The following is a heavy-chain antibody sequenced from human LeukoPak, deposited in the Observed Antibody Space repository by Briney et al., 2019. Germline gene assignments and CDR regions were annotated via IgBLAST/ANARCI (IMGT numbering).Heavy chain of an antibody. CDR2: IYYSGGT. J-gene: IGHJ4*02. D-gene: IGHD5-12*01. Sequence: SETLSLTCTVSGGSISSYYWSWIRQPPGKGLEWIGYIYYSGGTNYNPSLKSRVTISVDTSKNQFSLKLSSVTAPDTAVYYCARDLGDSGFRLDYWGQGTLVTVSS. CDR3: ARDLGDSGFRLDY. V-gene: IGHV4-59*01. CDR1: GGSISSYY.